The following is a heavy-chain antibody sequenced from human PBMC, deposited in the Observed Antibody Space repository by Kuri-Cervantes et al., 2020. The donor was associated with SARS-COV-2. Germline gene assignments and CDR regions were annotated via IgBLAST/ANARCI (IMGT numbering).Heavy chain of an antibody. D-gene: IGHD3-3*01. CDR3: AREDYDFWSGYSDY. J-gene: IGHJ4*02. CDR1: GYTFTSYG. CDR2: ISAYNGNT. Sequence: ASVKVSCKASGYTFTSYGISWVRQAPGQGLEWMGWISAYNGNTNYAQKLQGRVTTTTDTSTSTAYMELRSLRSDDTAVYYCAREDYDFWSGYSDYWGQGTLVTVSS. V-gene: IGHV1-18*01.